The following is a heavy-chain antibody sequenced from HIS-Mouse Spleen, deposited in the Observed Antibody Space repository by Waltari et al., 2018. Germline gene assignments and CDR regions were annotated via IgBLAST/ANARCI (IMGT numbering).Heavy chain of an antibody. V-gene: IGHV4-39*07. CDR1: GGSISSSSYY. J-gene: IGHJ2*01. CDR3: AREIPYSSSWYDWYFDL. Sequence: QLQLQESGPGLVKPSETLSLTCTVSGGSISSSSYYWGWIRQPPGKGLEWIGRIYYRGGTSYNPSLKGRVTISVDTSKNQFSLKLSSVTAADTAVYYCAREIPYSSSWYDWYFDLWGRGTLVTVSS. CDR2: IYYRGGT. D-gene: IGHD6-13*01.